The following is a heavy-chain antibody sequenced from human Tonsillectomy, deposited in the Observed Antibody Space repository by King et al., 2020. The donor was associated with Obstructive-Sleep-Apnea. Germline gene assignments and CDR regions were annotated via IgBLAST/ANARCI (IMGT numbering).Heavy chain of an antibody. Sequence: VQLVQSGGGLVKPGGSLRLSCAASGFTLSDYYMTWIRQAPGRGREWVSHVSSSGNTIYYADSVKGRFTISRDNAKNSLYLQMNSLRAEDTAVYYCARVGDCSGGSCFPYYFDYWGQGTLVTVSS. D-gene: IGHD2-15*01. CDR1: GFTLSDYY. V-gene: IGHV3-11*01. CDR2: VSSSGNTI. J-gene: IGHJ4*02. CDR3: ARVGDCSGGSCFPYYFDY.